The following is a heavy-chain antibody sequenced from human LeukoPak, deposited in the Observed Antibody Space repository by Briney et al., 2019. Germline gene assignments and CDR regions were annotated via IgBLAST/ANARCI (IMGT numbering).Heavy chain of an antibody. V-gene: IGHV4-4*07. CDR3: ARGTEGGITIFGVALGYMDV. J-gene: IGHJ6*03. CDR2: IYTSGST. CDR1: GGSISSYY. Sequence: SETLSLTCTVSGGSISSYYWSWIRQPAGKGLEWIGRIYTSGSTNYNPSLKSRVTMSVDTSKNQFSLKLSSVTAADTAVYYCARGTEGGITIFGVALGYMDVWGKGTTVTVSS. D-gene: IGHD3-3*01.